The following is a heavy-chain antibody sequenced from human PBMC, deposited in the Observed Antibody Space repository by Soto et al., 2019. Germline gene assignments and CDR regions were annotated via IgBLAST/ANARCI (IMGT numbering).Heavy chain of an antibody. Sequence: GGSLRLSCAASGFTFSSYSMNWVRQAPGKGLEWVSSISSSSSYIYYADSVKGRFTISRDNAKNSLYLQMNSLRAEDTAVYYCARDHLELPASNDYWGQGTLVTVSS. D-gene: IGHD1-7*01. CDR3: ARDHLELPASNDY. CDR1: GFTFSSYS. V-gene: IGHV3-21*01. CDR2: ISSSSSYI. J-gene: IGHJ4*02.